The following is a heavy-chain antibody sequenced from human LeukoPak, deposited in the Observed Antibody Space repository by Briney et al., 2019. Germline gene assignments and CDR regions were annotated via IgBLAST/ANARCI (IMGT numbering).Heavy chain of an antibody. J-gene: IGHJ4*02. CDR1: GFTFSSYG. Sequence: GRSLRLSCAASGFTFSSYGMHWVRQAPGKGLEWVSITISSGVSAYYADSVKGRFTISRDNSKNTLYLQMNNLRAEDTAIYYCAKDLRAMTTVTPFDYWGQGTLVTVSS. V-gene: IGHV3-23*01. CDR2: TISSGVSA. CDR3: AKDLRAMTTVTPFDY. D-gene: IGHD4-17*01.